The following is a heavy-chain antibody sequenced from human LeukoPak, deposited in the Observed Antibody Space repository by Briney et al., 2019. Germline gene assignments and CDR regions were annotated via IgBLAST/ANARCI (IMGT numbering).Heavy chain of an antibody. CDR1: GFTFSSYS. J-gene: IGHJ5*02. Sequence: PGGSLRLSCAASGFTFSSYSMTWVRQAPGKGLEWVSSISPGSSHTYYADSVKGRFTISRDNARNLLYLQMSSLRAEDTAVYYCARVEEAAAFDPWGQGTLVTVSS. CDR2: ISPGSSHT. V-gene: IGHV3-21*01. D-gene: IGHD2-15*01. CDR3: ARVEEAAAFDP.